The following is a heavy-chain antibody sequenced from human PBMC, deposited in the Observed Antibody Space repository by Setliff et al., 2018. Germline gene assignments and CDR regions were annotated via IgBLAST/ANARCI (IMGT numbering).Heavy chain of an antibody. Sequence: SETLSLTCTVSGGSISSSSYYWGWIRQPPGKGLEWIGSIYYSGSTYYNPSLKSRVTMSVDTSKNQFSLKLSSVTAADTAVYYCARRSTYYNFWSGYWDYWGQGTLVTVSS. CDR3: ARRSTYYNFWSGYWDY. J-gene: IGHJ4*02. D-gene: IGHD3-3*01. CDR1: GGSISSSSYY. V-gene: IGHV4-39*07. CDR2: IYYSGST.